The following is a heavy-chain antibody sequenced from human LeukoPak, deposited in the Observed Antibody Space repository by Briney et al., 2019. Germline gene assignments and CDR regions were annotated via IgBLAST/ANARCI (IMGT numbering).Heavy chain of an antibody. CDR2: ITSSSSYI. CDR3: ARDPPRDYGGHSDAFDI. Sequence: GGSLRLSCAASGFTFSSYSMNWVRQAPGKGLEWVSSITSSSSYIYYADSVKGRFTISRDNAKNSLYLQMNSLRAEDTAVYYCARDPPRDYGGHSDAFDIWGQGTMVTVSS. J-gene: IGHJ3*02. D-gene: IGHD4-23*01. V-gene: IGHV3-21*01. CDR1: GFTFSSYS.